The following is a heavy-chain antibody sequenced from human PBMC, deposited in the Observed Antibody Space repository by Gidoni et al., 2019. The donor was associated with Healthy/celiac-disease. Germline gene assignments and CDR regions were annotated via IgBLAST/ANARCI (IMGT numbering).Heavy chain of an antibody. J-gene: IGHJ6*02. CDR3: TNYHYGSGTYYALNYYYYDMDV. Sequence: EVQLVESGGGLVKPGRSLRLSCTASGFTFGDYAMSWFRQAPGKGLEWVGFIRSKAYGGTTEYGASVKGRFTISRDDSKNIAYLQMNSLKTEDTAVYYCTNYHYGSGTYYALNYYYYDMDVWGQGTTVTVSS. CDR2: IRSKAYGGTT. D-gene: IGHD3-10*01. V-gene: IGHV3-49*05. CDR1: GFTFGDYA.